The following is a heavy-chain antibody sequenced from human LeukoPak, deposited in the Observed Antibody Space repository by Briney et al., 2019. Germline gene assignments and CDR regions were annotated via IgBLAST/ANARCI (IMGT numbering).Heavy chain of an antibody. Sequence: GGSLRLSCAASGFTFSDYGMHWVRQAPGKGLEWVAVISYDGSNKFYADSVKGRFTISRDNSKNTVHLLMNSLRTEDTAVYYCVKDWSYCSSTSCYLDYMDVWGKGATVTVSS. D-gene: IGHD2-2*01. CDR2: ISYDGSNK. CDR3: VKDWSYCSSTSCYLDYMDV. V-gene: IGHV3-30*18. J-gene: IGHJ6*03. CDR1: GFTFSDYG.